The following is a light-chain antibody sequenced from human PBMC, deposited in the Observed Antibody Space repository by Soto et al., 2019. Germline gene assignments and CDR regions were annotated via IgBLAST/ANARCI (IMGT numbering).Light chain of an antibody. CDR1: QGISNY. CDR2: LTS. Sequence: DIQMTQSPSSXSASVGYRVTITCRASQGISNYLAWYQQKPGKAPKLLIYLTSSLQSGVPSRFSGSGSGTEFTLTISSLQPDDFATYYCQHYNSYSEAFGQGTKVDIK. CDR3: QHYNSYSEA. J-gene: IGKJ1*01. V-gene: IGKV1-16*01.